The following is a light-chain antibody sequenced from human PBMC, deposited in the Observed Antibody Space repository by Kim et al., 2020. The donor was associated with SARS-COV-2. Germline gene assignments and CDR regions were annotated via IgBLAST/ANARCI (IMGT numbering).Light chain of an antibody. CDR1: RSVSSD. J-gene: IGKJ1*01. CDR2: GAS. CDR3: QQYNDWWT. Sequence: EIVMTQSPATLSVSPGERVTLSCRASRSVSSDLAWYQQKPGQAPRLLIYGASTRANSIPARFSGSGSGTEFTLTISSLQSEDFAVYYCQQYNDWWTFGQGTKVDIK. V-gene: IGKV3-15*01.